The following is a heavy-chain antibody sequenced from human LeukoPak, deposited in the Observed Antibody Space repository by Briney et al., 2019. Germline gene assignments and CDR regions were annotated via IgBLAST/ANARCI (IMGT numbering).Heavy chain of an antibody. D-gene: IGHD3-22*01. V-gene: IGHV3-21*01. CDR1: GFTFSSYS. CDR2: ISSSSSYI. J-gene: IGHJ3*02. Sequence: GGSLRLSCAASGFTFSSYSMNWVRQAPGKGLEWVSSISSSSSYIYYAVSVKGRFTISRDNAKNSLYLQMNSLRAEDTAVYYCARVRMIDYAFDIWGQGTMVTVSS. CDR3: ARVRMIDYAFDI.